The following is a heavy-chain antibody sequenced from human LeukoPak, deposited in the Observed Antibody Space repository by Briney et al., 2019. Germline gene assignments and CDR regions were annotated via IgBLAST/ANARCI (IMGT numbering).Heavy chain of an antibody. CDR2: INHSGST. J-gene: IGHJ4*02. CDR3: ARHPFEVALSGFDY. V-gene: IGHV4-34*01. CDR1: GGSFSGYY. D-gene: IGHD2-15*01. Sequence: SETLSLTSAVYGGSFSGYYWSWIRQPPGKGLEWIGEINHSGSTNYNPSLNSRVTISVDTSKNQFSLKLSSVTAADTAVYYCARHPFEVALSGFDYWGQGTLVTVSS.